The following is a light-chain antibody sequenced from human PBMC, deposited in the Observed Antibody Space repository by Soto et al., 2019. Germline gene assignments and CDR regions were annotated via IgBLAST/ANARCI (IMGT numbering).Light chain of an antibody. V-gene: IGKV1-5*03. CDR2: KAS. CDR3: QQYNSYSSM. J-gene: IGKJ1*01. Sequence: DIQMTQSPSTLSASVRDRVTITCRASQTISSWLAWFQQRPGRAPKFLIYKASTLKSGVPSRFSGSGSGTEFTLTINSLQPDDFATYYCQQYNSYSSMFGQGTKVDIK. CDR1: QTISSW.